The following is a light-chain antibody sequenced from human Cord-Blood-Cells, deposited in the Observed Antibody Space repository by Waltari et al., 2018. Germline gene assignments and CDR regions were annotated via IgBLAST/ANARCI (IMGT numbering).Light chain of an antibody. CDR3: QQYNSYST. V-gene: IGKV1-5*01. CDR2: DAS. J-gene: IGKJ2*01. CDR1: QSISSW. Sequence: DIQMTQSPSTLSESVGDRVTITCRASQSISSWLAWYQQKPGKAPKLLIYDASSLESGVPSRFSGSRSGTEFTLTISSLQPDDFATYYCQQYNSYSTFGQGTKLEIK.